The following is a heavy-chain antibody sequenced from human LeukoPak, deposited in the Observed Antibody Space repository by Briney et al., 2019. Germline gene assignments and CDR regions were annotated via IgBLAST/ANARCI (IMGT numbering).Heavy chain of an antibody. CDR1: GGSLSGYY. CDR3: AREIWSGYYISYYYYYGMDV. J-gene: IGHJ6*02. V-gene: IGHV4-34*01. CDR2: INHSGST. D-gene: IGHD3-3*01. Sequence: PSETLSLTCAVYGGSLSGYYWSWIRQPPGKGLEWIGEINHSGSTNYNPSLKSRVTISVDTSKNQFSLKLSSVTAADTAVYYCAREIWSGYYISYYYYYGMDVWGQGTTVTVSS.